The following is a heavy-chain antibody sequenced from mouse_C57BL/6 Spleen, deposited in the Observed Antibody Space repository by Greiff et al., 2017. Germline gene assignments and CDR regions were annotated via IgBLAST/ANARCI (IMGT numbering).Heavy chain of an antibody. J-gene: IGHJ4*01. V-gene: IGHV1-19*01. CDR3: ARSGYYYGSSYYYAMDY. Sequence: EVKLQQSGPVLVKPGASVKMSCKASGYTFTDYYMNWVKQSHGKSLEWIGVINPYNGGTSYNQKFKGKATLTVDKSSSTAYMELNSLTSEDSAVYYCARSGYYYGSSYYYAMDYWGQGTSVTVSS. D-gene: IGHD1-1*01. CDR2: INPYNGGT. CDR1: GYTFTDYY.